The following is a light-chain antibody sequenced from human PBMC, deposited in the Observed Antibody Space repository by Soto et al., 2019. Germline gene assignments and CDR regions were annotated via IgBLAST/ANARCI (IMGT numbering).Light chain of an antibody. CDR2: KAS. CDR1: QTISSW. J-gene: IGKJ1*01. Sequence: DIQMTQSPSTLSASVGDRVTITCRASQTISSWLAWYQQKPGKAPKLLIYKASGLESGVPSRFSGSGSGTEFTLTISILQPDDFSLYYCQQYSSYTWTFGQGTKVEIK. V-gene: IGKV1-5*03. CDR3: QQYSSYTWT.